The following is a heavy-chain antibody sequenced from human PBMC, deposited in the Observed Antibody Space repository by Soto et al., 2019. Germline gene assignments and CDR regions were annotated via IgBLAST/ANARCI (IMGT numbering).Heavy chain of an antibody. V-gene: IGHV1-24*01. CDR3: ATDRYSSGWETDYYYGMDV. CDR1: GYTLTELS. CDR2: FDPEDGET. Sequence: GASVEVSCKVSGYTLTELSMHWVRQAPGKGLEWMGGFDPEDGETIYAQKFQGRVTMTEDTSTDTAYMELSSLRSEDTAVYYCATDRYSSGWETDYYYGMDVWGQGTTVTVSS. J-gene: IGHJ6*02. D-gene: IGHD6-19*01.